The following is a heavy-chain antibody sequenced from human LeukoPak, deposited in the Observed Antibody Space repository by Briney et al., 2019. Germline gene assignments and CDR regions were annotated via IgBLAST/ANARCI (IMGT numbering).Heavy chain of an antibody. Sequence: ASVKVSCKASGYTFTSYYMHWVRQAPGQGLEWMGIINPSGGSTSYAQKFQGRVTMTRDTSTSTVYMELSSLRSEDTAVYYCARDSRDGYPGPIRFDYWGQGTLVTVSS. CDR2: INPSGGST. CDR1: GYTFTSYY. J-gene: IGHJ4*02. CDR3: ARDSRDGYPGPIRFDY. D-gene: IGHD5-24*01. V-gene: IGHV1-46*01.